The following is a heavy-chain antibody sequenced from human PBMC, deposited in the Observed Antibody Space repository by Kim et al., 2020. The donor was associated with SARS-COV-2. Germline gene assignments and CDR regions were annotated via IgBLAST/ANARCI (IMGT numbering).Heavy chain of an antibody. V-gene: IGHV3-33*06. CDR3: AKGLAAVAGGFITLLYYYGMDV. D-gene: IGHD6-19*01. CDR1: GFTFSSYA. CDR2: IWYDGSNK. Sequence: GGSLRLSCAASGFTFSSYAMHWVRQAPGKGLEWVAVIWYDGSNKYYADSVKGRFTISRDNSKNTLYLQMNSLRAEDTAVYYCAKGLAAVAGGFITLLYYYGMDVWGQGTTVTVSS. J-gene: IGHJ6*02.